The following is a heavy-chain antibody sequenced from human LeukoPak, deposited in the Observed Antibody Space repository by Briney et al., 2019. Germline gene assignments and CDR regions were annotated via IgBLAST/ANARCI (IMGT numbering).Heavy chain of an antibody. CDR3: ARDGSGSYYDRGWFDP. J-gene: IGHJ5*02. V-gene: IGHV1-8*01. Sequence: GSSVKVSCKASAYTFTSYNINWVRQATGQELEWMGWMNPNSGNTGYAQKFQGRVTMTRNTSISTAYMELSSLTAEDTAVYYCARDGSGSYYDRGWFDPWGQGTLVTVSS. CDR2: MNPNSGNT. CDR1: AYTFTSYN. D-gene: IGHD3-10*01.